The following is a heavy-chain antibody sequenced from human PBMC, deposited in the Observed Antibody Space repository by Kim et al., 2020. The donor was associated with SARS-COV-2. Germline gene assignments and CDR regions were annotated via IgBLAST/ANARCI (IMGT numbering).Heavy chain of an antibody. CDR1: GYTFTSYG. Sequence: ASVKVSCKASGYTFTSYGISWVRQAPGQGLEWMGWISAYNGNTNYAQKLQGRVTMTTDTSTSTAYMELSSLRSDDTAVYYCARALHIQWLVRYFQHWGQGALVTVSS. CDR3: ARALHIQWLVRYFQH. J-gene: IGHJ1*01. CDR2: ISAYNGNT. V-gene: IGHV1-18*01. D-gene: IGHD6-19*01.